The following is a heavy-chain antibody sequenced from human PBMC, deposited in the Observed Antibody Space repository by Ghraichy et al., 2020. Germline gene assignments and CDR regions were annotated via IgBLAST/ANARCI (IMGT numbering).Heavy chain of an antibody. Sequence: ASVKVSCKASGYTFTSYAIHWVRQAPGQRLEWMGWINAGNGNTKYSQKFQGRVTITRDTSASTAYMELSSLRSEDTAVYYCARVYSGSYYYTFDIWGQGTMVTVSS. CDR3: ARVYSGSYYYTFDI. CDR2: INAGNGNT. D-gene: IGHD1-26*01. CDR1: GYTFTSYA. J-gene: IGHJ3*02. V-gene: IGHV1-3*01.